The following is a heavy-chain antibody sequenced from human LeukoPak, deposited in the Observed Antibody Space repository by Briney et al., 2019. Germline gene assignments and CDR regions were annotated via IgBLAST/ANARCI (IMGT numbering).Heavy chain of an antibody. CDR2: INPNSGGT. CDR3: ARNRYSGYDYYYYYGMDV. V-gene: IGHV1-2*04. J-gene: IGHJ6*02. D-gene: IGHD5-12*01. CDR1: GYTFTGYY. Sequence: ASVKVSCKASGYTFTGYYMHWVRQAPGQGLEWMGWINPNSGGTNYAQKFQGWVTMTRDTSISTAYMELSRLRSDDTAVYYCARNRYSGYDYYYYYGMDVWGQGTTVTVSS.